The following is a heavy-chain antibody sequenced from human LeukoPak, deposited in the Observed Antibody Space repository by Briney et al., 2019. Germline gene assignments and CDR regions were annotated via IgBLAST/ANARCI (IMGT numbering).Heavy chain of an antibody. J-gene: IGHJ5*02. CDR2: IIPIPGIA. Sequence: SVKVSCKASGGTFSSYTISWVRQAPGQGLEWMGRIIPIPGIANYAQKFQGRVTITADKSTSTAYMELSSLRSEDTAVYYCAREEDSGSYYAWFDPWGQGTLVTVSS. CDR3: AREEDSGSYYAWFDP. D-gene: IGHD1-26*01. CDR1: GGTFSSYT. V-gene: IGHV1-69*04.